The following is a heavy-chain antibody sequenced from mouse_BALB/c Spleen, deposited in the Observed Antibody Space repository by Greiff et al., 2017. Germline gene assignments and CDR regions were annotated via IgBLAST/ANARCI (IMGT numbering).Heavy chain of an antibody. J-gene: IGHJ4*01. CDR3: ARVGVNYAMDY. CDR1: GFSLTSYG. V-gene: IGHV2-9*02. CDR2: IWAGGST. D-gene: IGHD2-13*01. Sequence: QVQLQQSGPGLVAPSQSLSITCTVSGFSLTSYGVHWVRQPPGKGLEWLGVIWAGGSTNYNSSLMSRLSISKDNSKRQVFLKRNSLQTDDTAMYYCARVGVNYAMDYWGQGTSVTVSS.